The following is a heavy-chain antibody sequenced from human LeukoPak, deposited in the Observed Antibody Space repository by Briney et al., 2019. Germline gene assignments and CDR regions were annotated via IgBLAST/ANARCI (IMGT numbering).Heavy chain of an antibody. J-gene: IGHJ5*02. CDR1: GFTFSSYS. Sequence: GGSLRLSCAASGFTFSSYSMNWVRQAPGKGLEWVSSISSSNSYIYYADSVKGRFTISRDNAKNSLYLQMNSLRAEDTAVYYCARDRYFDWSGHWGQGTLVTVSS. V-gene: IGHV3-21*01. CDR3: ARDRYFDWSGH. CDR2: ISSSNSYI. D-gene: IGHD3-9*01.